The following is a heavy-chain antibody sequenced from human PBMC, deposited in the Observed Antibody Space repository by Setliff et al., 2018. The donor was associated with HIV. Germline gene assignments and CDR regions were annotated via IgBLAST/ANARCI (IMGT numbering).Heavy chain of an antibody. Sequence: PGGSLRLSCSPSGFPFVDYAVTWVRQAPGKGLEWIGFVRYETYGGTSHYAASVEGRFTISRGDSRNIAYLQMNSLQSEDTAVYYCASSHASGSSYVYYFDYWGQGTLVTVSS. CDR3: ASSHASGSSYVYYFDY. V-gene: IGHV3-49*04. D-gene: IGHD1-26*01. CDR2: VRYETYGGTS. J-gene: IGHJ4*02. CDR1: GFPFVDYA.